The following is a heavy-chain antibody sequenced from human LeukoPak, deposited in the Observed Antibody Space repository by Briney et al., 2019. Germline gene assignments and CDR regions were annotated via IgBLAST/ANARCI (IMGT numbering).Heavy chain of an antibody. V-gene: IGHV1-18*01. CDR3: ARDVDDIVVVPAVDY. CDR2: ISAYNGNT. CDR1: GYTFTSYG. J-gene: IGHJ4*02. D-gene: IGHD2-2*01. Sequence: ASVKVSCKASGYTFTSYGISWVRQAPGQGLEWMGWISAYNGNTNYAQKLQGRVTMTTDTSTSTAYMELRSLRSDDAAVYYCARDVDDIVVVPAVDYWGQGTLVTVSS.